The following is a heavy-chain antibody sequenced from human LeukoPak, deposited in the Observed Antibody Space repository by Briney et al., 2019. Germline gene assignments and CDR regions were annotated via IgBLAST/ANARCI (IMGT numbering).Heavy chain of an antibody. CDR2: IKQDGSET. J-gene: IGHJ4*02. V-gene: IGHV3-7*01. Sequence: GGSLRLSCAASRFTLSNYLMSWVRQAPGKGLEWVANIKQDGSETYYVDSVKGRFTISRDNAKNALSLQMNSLRAEETAVYYCARQRGSGWLDYWGQGNLVTVSS. CDR3: ARQRGSGWLDY. CDR1: RFTLSNYL. D-gene: IGHD6-19*01.